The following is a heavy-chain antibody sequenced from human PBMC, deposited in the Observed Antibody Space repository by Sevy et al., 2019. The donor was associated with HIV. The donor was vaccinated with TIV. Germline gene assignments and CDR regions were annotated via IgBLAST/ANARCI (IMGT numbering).Heavy chain of an antibody. D-gene: IGHD1-26*01. CDR1: GYTFTDNY. CDR2: FNPLSGGT. Sequence: ASVKVSCKTFGYTFTDNYIHWVRQAPGQGLEWMGRFNPLSGGTKSAQQFQGRVTMTRDTSISTAYMEVSRLTFDDTVVYYCAREAGSTYYGLLDYWGQGSLVTVSS. J-gene: IGHJ4*02. V-gene: IGHV1-2*05. CDR3: AREAGSTYYGLLDY.